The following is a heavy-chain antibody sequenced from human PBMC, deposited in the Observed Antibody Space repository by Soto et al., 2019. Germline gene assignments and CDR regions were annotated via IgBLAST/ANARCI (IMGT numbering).Heavy chain of an antibody. CDR1: GYTFTSYG. CDR2: ISAYNGNT. CDR3: ARDSVAVGATRYYYYGMDV. V-gene: IGHV1-18*01. D-gene: IGHD1-26*01. Sequence: ASVKVSCKASGYTFTSYGISWVRQAPGQGLEWMGWISAYNGNTNYAQKLQGRVTMTTDTSTSTAYMELRSLRSDDTAVYYCARDSVAVGATRYYYYGMDVWGQGTTVTAP. J-gene: IGHJ6*02.